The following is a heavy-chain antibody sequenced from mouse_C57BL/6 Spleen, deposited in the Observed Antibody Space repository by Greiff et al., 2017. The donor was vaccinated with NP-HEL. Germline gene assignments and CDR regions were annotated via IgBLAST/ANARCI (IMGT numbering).Heavy chain of an antibody. J-gene: IGHJ3*01. Sequence: VQLQQSGAELVRPGASVTLSCKASGYTFTDYEMHWVKQTPVHGLEWIRAIDPETGGTAYNQKFKGKAILTADKSSSTAYMELRSLTSEDSAVYYCTPAYYSNYWFAYWGQGTLVTVSA. CDR2: IDPETGGT. V-gene: IGHV1-15*01. D-gene: IGHD2-5*01. CDR1: GYTFTDYE. CDR3: TPAYYSNYWFAY.